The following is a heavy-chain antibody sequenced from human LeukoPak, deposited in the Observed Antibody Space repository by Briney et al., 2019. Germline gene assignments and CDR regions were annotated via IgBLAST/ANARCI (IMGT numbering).Heavy chain of an antibody. CDR3: ARVGYCSSSTCRNYFDY. V-gene: IGHV3-7*05. CDR2: IKQDGSEK. CDR1: GFTFSAYW. Sequence: GGSLRLSCAASGFTFSAYWMTWVRQAPGKGLEWVANIKQDGSEKYYVDSVKGRFTISRDNAKNSLFLQMNSLRPEDTAVYYCARVGYCSSSTCRNYFDYWGQGTLVTVSS. J-gene: IGHJ4*02. D-gene: IGHD2-2*01.